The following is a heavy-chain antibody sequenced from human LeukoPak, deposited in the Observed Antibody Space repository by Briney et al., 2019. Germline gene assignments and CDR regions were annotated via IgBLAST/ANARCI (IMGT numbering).Heavy chain of an antibody. CDR2: IAVGSGNT. V-gene: IGHV1-58*02. J-gene: IGHJ4*02. D-gene: IGHD1-26*01. Sequence: ASVKVSCKASGFTFTSSAMQWVRQARGQRLEWIGWIAVGSGNTNYAQKFQERVTITRDMSTSTAYMELSSLRSEDTAVYYCAAGIKGGMGSDCWGQGTLVTVSS. CDR1: GFTFTSSA. CDR3: AAGIKGGMGSDC.